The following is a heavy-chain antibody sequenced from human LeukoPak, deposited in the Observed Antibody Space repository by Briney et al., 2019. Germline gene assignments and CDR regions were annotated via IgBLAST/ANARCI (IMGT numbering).Heavy chain of an antibody. CDR1: GFTFSNYN. Sequence: PGGSLRLSCAASGFTFSNYNMIWVRQAPGKGLEWVSYISSGSSTIYYADSVKGRFTISRDNAKNSLYLQMNNLRAEDTAVYYCARDGYTLSAYYYYYMDVWGKGTTVTVSS. D-gene: IGHD5-24*01. V-gene: IGHV3-48*01. J-gene: IGHJ6*03. CDR2: ISSGSSTI. CDR3: ARDGYTLSAYYYYYMDV.